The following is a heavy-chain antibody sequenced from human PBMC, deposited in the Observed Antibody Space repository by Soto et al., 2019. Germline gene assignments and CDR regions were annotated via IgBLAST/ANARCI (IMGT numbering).Heavy chain of an antibody. D-gene: IGHD2-2*01. CDR2: LNTYNGNT. CDR1: GYTFSNFG. V-gene: IGHV1-18*01. Sequence: QVQLVQSGAEVKKPGASLRVSCKASGYTFSNFGISWVRQAPGQGLEWMGWLNTYNGNTNYSVKFHRRATMTTETSTSPAYTARRSLTSDVTAVYFCSRRPDPTSYACWGQGTLVTVSS. CDR3: SRRPDPTSYAC. J-gene: IGHJ4*02.